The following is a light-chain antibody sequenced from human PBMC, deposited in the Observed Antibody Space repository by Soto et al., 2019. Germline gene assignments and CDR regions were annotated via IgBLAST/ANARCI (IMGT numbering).Light chain of an antibody. CDR1: QAITPW. Sequence: DLQMTQSQSSVSASVGERVTITCRPGQAITPWLAWYQQKPGKALKLLIYPASNCQTGVPSRFSGSGSGTDFTLTISSLQPEDFATYYCQQANSFPRTFGQGTKVEIK. CDR2: PAS. V-gene: IGKV1D-12*01. CDR3: QQANSFPRT. J-gene: IGKJ1*01.